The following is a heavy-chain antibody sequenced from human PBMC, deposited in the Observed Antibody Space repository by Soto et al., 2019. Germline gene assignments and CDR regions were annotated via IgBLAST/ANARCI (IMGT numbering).Heavy chain of an antibody. CDR1: GYTFTSYG. V-gene: IGHV1-18*01. J-gene: IGHJ6*02. D-gene: IGHD3-22*01. Sequence: QVQLVQSGAEVKKPGASVKVSCKASGYTFTSYGISWVRQAPGQGLEWMGWISAYNGNTNYAQKLQGRVTMTTDTSTSTADMELRSLRSDDTAVYYCAREGDYYDSSGYSAYYCYYGMDVWGQGTTVTVSS. CDR2: ISAYNGNT. CDR3: AREGDYYDSSGYSAYYCYYGMDV.